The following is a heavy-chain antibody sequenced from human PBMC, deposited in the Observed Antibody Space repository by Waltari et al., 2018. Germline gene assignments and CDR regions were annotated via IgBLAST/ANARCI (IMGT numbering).Heavy chain of an antibody. J-gene: IGHJ6*02. CDR2: IIPIFGTT. D-gene: IGHD3-10*01. V-gene: IGHV1-69*05. CDR3: ARQFGRPTNYGMDV. Sequence: QVQLVQSGAEVKKPGSSVKVSCKASGGTFSSYAISWVRQAPGQGLEWMGGIIPIFGTTNYAQKLQGRVTITTDESTSTAYMGLSSLRSEDTAVYYCARQFGRPTNYGMDVWGQGTTVTVSS. CDR1: GGTFSSYA.